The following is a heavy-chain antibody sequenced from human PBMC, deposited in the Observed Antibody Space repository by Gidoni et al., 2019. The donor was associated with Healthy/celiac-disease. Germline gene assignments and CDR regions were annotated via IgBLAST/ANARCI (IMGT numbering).Heavy chain of an antibody. J-gene: IGHJ6*02. CDR1: GGSFSGYY. D-gene: IGHD3-10*01. CDR2: INHSGST. Sequence: QVQLQPWGAGLLKPSEPLSLTCAVYGGSFSGYYWSWFRQPPGKGLEWIGEINHSGSTNYNPSLKRRVTISVDTSKNQFSLKLSSVTAADTAVYYCARGAMVRGVISYYGMDVWGQGTTVTVSS. CDR3: ARGAMVRGVISYYGMDV. V-gene: IGHV4-34*01.